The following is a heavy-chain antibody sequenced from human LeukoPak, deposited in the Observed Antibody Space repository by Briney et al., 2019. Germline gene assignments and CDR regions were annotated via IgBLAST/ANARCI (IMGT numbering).Heavy chain of an antibody. J-gene: IGHJ4*02. CDR3: ARQLLVGATGNFDY. V-gene: IGHV4-39*01. CDR1: GGSISSGDYY. CDR2: IYYSGST. D-gene: IGHD1-26*01. Sequence: PSETLSLTCTVSGGSISSGDYYWGWIRQPPGKGLEWIGSIYYSGSTYYNPSLKSRVTISVDTSKNQFSLKLSSVTAADTAAYYCARQLLVGATGNFDYWGQGTLVTVSS.